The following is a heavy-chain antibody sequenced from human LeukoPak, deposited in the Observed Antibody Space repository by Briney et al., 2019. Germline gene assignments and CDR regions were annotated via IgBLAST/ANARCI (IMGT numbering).Heavy chain of an antibody. D-gene: IGHD3-10*01. V-gene: IGHV4-59*01. J-gene: IGHJ6*02. CDR2: TGGT. Sequence: SETQSLTCTVSGDSISNYYWTWIRQPPGKGLEWIGYTGGTKYNPSLKSRVTISVDTSNNEVSLKLTTVTAADTAVYYCTRTSRHFYGSGSNLKPWPDGMDVWGQGTTVTVSS. CDR1: GDSISNYY. CDR3: TRTSRHFYGSGSNLKPWPDGMDV.